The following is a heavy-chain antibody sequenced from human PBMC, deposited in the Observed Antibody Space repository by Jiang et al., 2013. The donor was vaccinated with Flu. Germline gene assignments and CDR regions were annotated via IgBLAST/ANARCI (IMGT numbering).Heavy chain of an antibody. V-gene: IGHV1-69*01. Sequence: SGAEVKKPGSSVKVSCKASGGTFSSYAISWVRQAPGQGLEWMGGIIPIFGTANYAQKFQGRVTITADESTSTAYMELSSLRSEDTAVYYCARVPGITGTPEPAYYYYGMDVWGQGTTVTVSS. CDR2: IIPIFGTA. CDR1: GGTFSSYA. D-gene: IGHD1-20*01. J-gene: IGHJ6*02. CDR3: ARVPGITGTPEPAYYYYGMDV.